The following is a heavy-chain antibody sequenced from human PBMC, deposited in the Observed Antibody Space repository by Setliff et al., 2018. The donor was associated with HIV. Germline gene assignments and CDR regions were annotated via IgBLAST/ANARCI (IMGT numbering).Heavy chain of an antibody. D-gene: IGHD5-12*01. Sequence: GESLRLSCAASGFSFDDYSMNWVRQAPGKGLEWVSCISSGGSFIYYADSVKGRFTISRDNSKNTLSLHMNSLTTEDTAIYYCAKDRSQGLPPIQPFDSWGQGTQVTVSS. CDR2: ISSGGSFI. CDR1: GFSFDDYS. V-gene: IGHV3-21*01. J-gene: IGHJ4*02. CDR3: AKDRSQGLPPIQPFDS.